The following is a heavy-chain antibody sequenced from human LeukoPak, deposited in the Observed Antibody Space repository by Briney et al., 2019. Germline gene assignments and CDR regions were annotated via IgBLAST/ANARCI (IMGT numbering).Heavy chain of an antibody. CDR1: GFTLSDYW. V-gene: IGHV3-7*03. J-gene: IGHJ3*02. CDR2: IKQDGSEK. Sequence: PGGSLRLSCAASGFTLSDYWMSWVRQTPGKGLEWVANIKQDGSEKNYVGSVKGRFTISRDNSKNTLYLQMNSLRAEDTAVYYCAKVRITMIVVVITFDAFDIWGQGTMVTVSS. CDR3: AKVRITMIVVVITFDAFDI. D-gene: IGHD3-22*01.